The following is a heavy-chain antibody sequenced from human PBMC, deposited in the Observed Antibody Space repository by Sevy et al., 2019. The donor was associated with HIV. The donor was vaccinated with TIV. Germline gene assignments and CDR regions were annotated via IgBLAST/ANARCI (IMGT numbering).Heavy chain of an antibody. CDR3: ARAPPVRSGDDSLNWFDP. Sequence: SETLSLTCSVSAGSISAYYWSWIRQPPGKGLEWIAYIHDSGNSNYNPSLKSRVTFSMDTSKNQFSLKVTSVTEADTALYYCARAPPVRSGDDSLNWFDPWGQGILVTVSS. CDR1: AGSISAYY. D-gene: IGHD5-12*01. CDR2: IHDSGNS. J-gene: IGHJ5*02. V-gene: IGHV4-59*01.